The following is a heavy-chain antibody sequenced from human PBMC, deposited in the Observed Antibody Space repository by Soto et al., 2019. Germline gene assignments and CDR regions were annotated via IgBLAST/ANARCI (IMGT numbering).Heavy chain of an antibody. V-gene: IGHV1-69*13. CDR2: IMPLVGTT. J-gene: IGHJ5*02. D-gene: IGHD6-19*01. CDR1: GGNFCSNA. CDR3: ARVSGRGWYDWFDP. Sequence: SVKVSSRAFGGNFCSNAFSWVGQALGQGLEFMGGIMPLVGTTNDAQKFRGRVTITAEEPTSTVYMELRSLRSEDTAVYSCARVSGRGWYDWFDPWGQGTPVTVSS.